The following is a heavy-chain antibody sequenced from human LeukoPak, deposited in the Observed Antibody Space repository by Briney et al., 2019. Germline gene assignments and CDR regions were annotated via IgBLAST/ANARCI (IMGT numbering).Heavy chain of an antibody. V-gene: IGHV3-21*01. CDR3: ARDGVSMVRGVRVLDYYNYYMDV. Sequence: GGSLRLSCAASGFTFSSYSMNWVRQAPGKGLEWVSSISSSSSYIYYADSVKGRFTISRDNAKNSLYLQMNSLRAEDTAVYYRARDGVSMVRGVRVLDYYNYYMDVWGKGTTVTISS. D-gene: IGHD3-10*01. J-gene: IGHJ6*03. CDR1: GFTFSSYS. CDR2: ISSSSSYI.